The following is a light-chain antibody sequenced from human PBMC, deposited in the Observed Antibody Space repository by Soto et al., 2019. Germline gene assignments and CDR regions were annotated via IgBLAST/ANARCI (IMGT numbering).Light chain of an antibody. Sequence: EIVLTQSPGTLSLSPGERATLSCRASQSVNSNYLAWYQQKPGQGPRLLMYGASSRATGIPDRFSGSGSGTDFTLTISRLEPEDFAVYYCQHDDNSPRTFGQGTKVEIK. J-gene: IGKJ1*01. CDR2: GAS. CDR1: QSVNSNY. V-gene: IGKV3-20*01. CDR3: QHDDNSPRT.